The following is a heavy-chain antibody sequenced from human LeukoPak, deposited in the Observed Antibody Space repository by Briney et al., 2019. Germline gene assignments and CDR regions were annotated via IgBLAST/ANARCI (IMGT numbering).Heavy chain of an antibody. CDR2: ASYDGSNK. CDR3: ARGYCSGNSCSPDY. D-gene: IGHD2-15*01. Sequence: GRSLRLSCVASEFTFSSYAMHWVRQAPGKGLEWVAVASYDGSNKYYADSVKGRFTISRDKSKNTLYLQMNSLRAEDTAVYYCARGYCSGNSCSPDYWGQGTLVTASS. CDR1: EFTFSSYA. J-gene: IGHJ4*02. V-gene: IGHV3-30*04.